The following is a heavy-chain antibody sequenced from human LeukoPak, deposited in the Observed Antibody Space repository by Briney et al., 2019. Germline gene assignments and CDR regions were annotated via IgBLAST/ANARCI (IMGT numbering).Heavy chain of an antibody. CDR3: ARVFISRDSSGYYGGGDDY. CDR1: GYTVTSYG. CDR2: ISAYNGNT. J-gene: IGHJ4*02. V-gene: IGHV1-18*01. D-gene: IGHD3-22*01. Sequence: ASVKVSCKASGYTVTSYGISWVRQAPGQGLELMGWISAYNGNTNYAQKLQGRVTMTTDTSTSTAYMELRSLRSDDTAVYYCARVFISRDSSGYYGGGDDYWGQGTLVTVSS.